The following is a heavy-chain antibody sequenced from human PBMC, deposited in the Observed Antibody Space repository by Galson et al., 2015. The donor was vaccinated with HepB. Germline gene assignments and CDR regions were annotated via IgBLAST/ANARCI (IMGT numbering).Heavy chain of an antibody. J-gene: IGHJ6*02. CDR2: IYPGDFDT. Sequence: QSGAEVKKPGDSLKISCKGSGYSFSTYWIAWVRQMPGKGLEWMGSIYPGDFDTRYDPSFQGQVTISADKSISTAYLHWSSLKASDTATYYCARRGGDVEIYVGMDVWGQGTTVTVSS. V-gene: IGHV5-51*01. D-gene: IGHD3-16*01. CDR3: ARRGGDVEIYVGMDV. CDR1: GYSFSTYW.